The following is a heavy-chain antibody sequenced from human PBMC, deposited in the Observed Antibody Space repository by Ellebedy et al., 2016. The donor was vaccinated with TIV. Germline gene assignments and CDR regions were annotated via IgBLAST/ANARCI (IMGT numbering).Heavy chain of an antibody. J-gene: IGHJ3*02. CDR2: IYYSGST. CDR3: ARHSYCGGDCYSPDDAFDI. Sequence: MPSETLSLTCTVSGGSISSSSYYWGWIRQPPGKGLEWIGSIYYSGSTYYNPSLKSRVTISVDTSKNQFSLKLSSVTAADTAVYYCARHSYCGGDCYSPDDAFDIWGQGTMVTVSS. V-gene: IGHV4-39*01. D-gene: IGHD2-21*02. CDR1: GGSISSSSYY.